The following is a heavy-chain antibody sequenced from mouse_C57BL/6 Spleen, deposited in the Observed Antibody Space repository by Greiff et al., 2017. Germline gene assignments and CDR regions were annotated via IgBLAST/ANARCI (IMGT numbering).Heavy chain of an antibody. J-gene: IGHJ3*01. Sequence: QVQLQQPGPELVKPGDSVKLSCKASGYTFTSYWMHWVKQRPGQGLEWIGNINPSNGGNNYTEKFKSKATLTVDKSSSTAYMQRSSLTSEDSAVYYCAREDGPARFAYWGQGTLVTVSA. CDR3: AREDGPARFAY. V-gene: IGHV1-53*01. CDR1: GYTFTSYW. D-gene: IGHD2-3*01. CDR2: INPSNGGN.